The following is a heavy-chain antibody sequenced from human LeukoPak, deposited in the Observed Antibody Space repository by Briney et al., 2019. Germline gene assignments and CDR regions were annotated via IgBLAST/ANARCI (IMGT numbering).Heavy chain of an antibody. D-gene: IGHD3/OR15-3a*01. CDR2: ISYDGQKR. V-gene: IGHV3-30*09. Sequence: GRSLRLSCAASGFTFSNYAMHWVRQAPGKGLEWVAVISYDGQKRYYADSLKGRFAISRDTSNNIVSLQMNSLRPEDMAMYYCVGSSWTYLEAAFDVWGQGTVVTVSS. J-gene: IGHJ3*01. CDR1: GFTFSNYA. CDR3: VGSSWTYLEAAFDV.